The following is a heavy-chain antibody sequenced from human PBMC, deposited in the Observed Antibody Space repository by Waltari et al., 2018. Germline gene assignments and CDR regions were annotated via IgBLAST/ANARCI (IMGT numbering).Heavy chain of an antibody. CDR1: GYSISSVYY. Sequence: QVQLQESGPGLVKPSETLSLTCTVSGYSISSVYYWGWIRQPPGKGLEWIGCIYHSGSTYYNPSLKSRVTISVDTSKNQFSLKLSSVTAADTAVYYCARAGDSYGYYYYYYMDVWGKGTTVTISS. D-gene: IGHD5-18*01. CDR3: ARAGDSYGYYYYYYMDV. J-gene: IGHJ6*03. CDR2: IYHSGST. V-gene: IGHV4-38-2*02.